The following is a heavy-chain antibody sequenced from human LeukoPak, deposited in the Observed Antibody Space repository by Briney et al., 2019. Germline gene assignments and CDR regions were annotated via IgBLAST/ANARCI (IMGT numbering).Heavy chain of an antibody. CDR1: GGSISSYY. CDR2: IYYSGST. CDR3: ARALVAGSWFDP. V-gene: IGHV4-59*01. D-gene: IGHD2-2*01. J-gene: IGHJ5*02. Sequence: SETLSLTCTVSGGSISSYYWSWIRQPPGKGLEWIGYIYYSGSTNYNPSLRSRVTISLDTSKNQFSLKLSSVTAADTAVYYCARALVAGSWFDPWGQGTLVTVSS.